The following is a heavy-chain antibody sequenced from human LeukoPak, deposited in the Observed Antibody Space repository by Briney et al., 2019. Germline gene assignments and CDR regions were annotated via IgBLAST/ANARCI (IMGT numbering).Heavy chain of an antibody. V-gene: IGHV4-59*01. CDR3: ARDQDDSSGYYYDDRAFDI. J-gene: IGHJ3*02. CDR1: GGSISSYY. D-gene: IGHD3-22*01. Sequence: SETLSLTCTVSGGSISSYYWSSIRHPPGKGLEWIGYIYYSGSTNYNPFLKSRVTISVDTSKNQFSLKLSSVTAADTAVYYCARDQDDSSGYYYDDRAFDIWGQGTMVTVSS. CDR2: IYYSGST.